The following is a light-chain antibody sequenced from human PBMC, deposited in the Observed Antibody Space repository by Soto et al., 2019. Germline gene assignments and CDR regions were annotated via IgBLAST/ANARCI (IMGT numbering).Light chain of an antibody. J-gene: IGKJ1*01. CDR1: QSISSW. Sequence: MTQSPSTLSASVGDRVTITCRASQSISSWLAWYQQKPGKAPKLLIYDASSLESGVPSRFSGSGSGTEFTLTISSLQPDDFATYYCQQYNSYSPRFGQGTKVDIK. V-gene: IGKV1-5*01. CDR3: QQYNSYSPR. CDR2: DAS.